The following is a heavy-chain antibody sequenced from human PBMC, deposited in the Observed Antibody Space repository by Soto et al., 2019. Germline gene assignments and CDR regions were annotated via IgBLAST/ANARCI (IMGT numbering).Heavy chain of an antibody. CDR1: GFTFNDYT. V-gene: IGHV3-9*01. CDR3: AKGRGSHGTGLNYYMDV. D-gene: IGHD3-10*01. J-gene: IGHJ6*03. CDR2: IRWNTDTI. Sequence: EVQLVESGGGLVQPGRSLRLSCAASGFTFNDYTMHWVRQAPGKGLEWVSGIRWNTDTIGYADSVKGRFTISRDNAKNSLYLEMNSLRAEDTALYYCAKGRGSHGTGLNYYMDVWGSGTTVSVSS.